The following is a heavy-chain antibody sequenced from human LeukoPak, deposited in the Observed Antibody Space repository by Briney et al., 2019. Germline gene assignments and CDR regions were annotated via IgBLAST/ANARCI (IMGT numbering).Heavy chain of an antibody. CDR2: IGGSGGST. CDR1: GFTFSSYA. V-gene: IGHV3-23*01. CDR3: AKVETAAAATLRGFDY. Sequence: GGSLRLSCAASGFTFSSYAMSWVRQAPGKGLEWVSSIGGSGGSTYYADSVKGRFTISRDNSKNTLYLQMNSLRTEDTAVYCCAKVETAAAATLRGFDYWGQGTLVTVSS. D-gene: IGHD6-13*01. J-gene: IGHJ4*02.